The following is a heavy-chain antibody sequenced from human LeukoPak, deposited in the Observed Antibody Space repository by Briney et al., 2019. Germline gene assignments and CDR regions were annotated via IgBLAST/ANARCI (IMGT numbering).Heavy chain of an antibody. V-gene: IGHV3-9*01. CDR3: AKNEWGEIVAAGIDY. D-gene: IGHD6-13*01. CDR2: ISWNSGSI. CDR1: GFTFDDYA. Sequence: GRSLRLSCAASGFTFDDYAMHWVRQAPGKGLEWVSGISWNSGSIGYADSVKGRFTISRDNAKNSLYLQMNSLRAEDTALYYCAKNEWGEIVAAGIDYWGQGTLVTVSS. J-gene: IGHJ4*02.